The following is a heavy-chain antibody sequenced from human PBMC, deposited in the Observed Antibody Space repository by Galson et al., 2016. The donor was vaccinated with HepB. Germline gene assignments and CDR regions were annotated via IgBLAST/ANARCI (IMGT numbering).Heavy chain of an antibody. J-gene: IGHJ2*01. CDR1: GFSFSIHG. V-gene: IGHV3-30*03. CDR2: ISYDGLRK. Sequence: SLRLSCAASGFSFSIHGMHWVRQAPGKGLEWVAVISYDGLRKYYADSLNGRFTISRDNSTSTLFLQMDSLTAEDTAVYYCVRDQSTVTVHWYFDLWGRGTLGTVSS. CDR3: VRDQSTVTVHWYFDL. D-gene: IGHD2-21*02.